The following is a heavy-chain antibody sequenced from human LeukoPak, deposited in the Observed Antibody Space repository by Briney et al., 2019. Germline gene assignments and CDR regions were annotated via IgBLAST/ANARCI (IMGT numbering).Heavy chain of an antibody. V-gene: IGHV3-9*01. CDR2: ISWNSGSI. CDR3: AKDRIHYGDSWFDY. Sequence: GRSLRLSCAASGFTFDDYAMHWVRQAPGKGLEWVSGISWNSGSIGYAVSVKGRFTISRDNAKNSLYLQMNSLRAEDTALYYCAKDRIHYGDSWFDYWGQGTLVTVSS. D-gene: IGHD4-17*01. CDR1: GFTFDDYA. J-gene: IGHJ4*02.